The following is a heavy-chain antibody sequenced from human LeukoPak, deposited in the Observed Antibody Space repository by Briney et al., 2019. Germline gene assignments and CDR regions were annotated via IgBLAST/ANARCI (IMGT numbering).Heavy chain of an antibody. D-gene: IGHD6-13*01. V-gene: IGHV4-34*01. Sequence: SETLSLTCAVYGGSFSGYYWSWIRQPSGKGLEWIGEINHSGSTNYNPSLKSRVTISVDTSKNQFSLKLSSVTAADTAVYYCARKSRIAAAVTAGGIDYWGQGTLVTVSS. CDR2: INHSGST. J-gene: IGHJ4*02. CDR1: GGSFSGYY. CDR3: ARKSRIAAAVTAGGIDY.